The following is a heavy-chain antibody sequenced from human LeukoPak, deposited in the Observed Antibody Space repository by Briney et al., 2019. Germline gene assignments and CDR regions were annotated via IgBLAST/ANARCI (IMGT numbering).Heavy chain of an antibody. D-gene: IGHD3-3*01. CDR2: IYYSGRT. Sequence: SETLSLTCPVSGGSISSGDYYWSWIRQRPGKGLEWIGYIYYSGRTYYNPSLKSRVTISVDTSKNQFSLKLNSVTAADTAVYYCARDRYDSYPMDVWGQGTTVTVSS. CDR3: ARDRYDSYPMDV. CDR1: GGSISSGDYY. J-gene: IGHJ6*02. V-gene: IGHV4-31*03.